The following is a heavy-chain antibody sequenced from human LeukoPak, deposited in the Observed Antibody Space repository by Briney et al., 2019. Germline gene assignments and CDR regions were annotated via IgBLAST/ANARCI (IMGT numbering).Heavy chain of an antibody. J-gene: IGHJ6*02. CDR3: ARDPVVVVPAATPGSSSYYYYKGLDV. Sequence: PGGSLRLSCAASGFTFRKNRMHWVRQTPGKGLEGVASISSSNNYIFYGDSVKGRFTISRDNANNSLSLHMNSLSAEDTGVYFCARDPVVVVPAATPGSSSYYYYKGLDVWGQGTTVTVSS. CDR2: ISSSNNYI. D-gene: IGHD2-2*01. CDR1: GFTFRKNR. V-gene: IGHV3-21*06.